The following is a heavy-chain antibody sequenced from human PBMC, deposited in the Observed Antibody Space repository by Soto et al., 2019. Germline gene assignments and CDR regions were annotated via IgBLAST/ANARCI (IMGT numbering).Heavy chain of an antibody. D-gene: IGHD6-19*01. CDR1: GFTFSVYS. CDR2: ITSGTKTI. J-gene: IGHJ4*02. CDR3: ARSVEGQFDY. V-gene: IGHV3-48*02. Sequence: EVQLVESGGDLVQRGGSLRLSCVASGFTFSVYSMNWVRQAPGKGLEWFSYITSGTKTIKYADSVKGRFTISRDNAKNSVYLQMNSLRDEDTAVYYCARSVEGQFDYWGQGTVVTVSS.